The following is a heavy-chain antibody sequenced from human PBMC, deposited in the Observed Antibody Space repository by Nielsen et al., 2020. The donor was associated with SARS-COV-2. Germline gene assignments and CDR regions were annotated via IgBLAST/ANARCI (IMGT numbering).Heavy chain of an antibody. CDR1: GYTFTSYG. CDR2: ISAYNGNT. J-gene: IGHJ3*02. D-gene: IGHD6-13*01. CDR3: ARILRQIAAAGTTGAFDI. V-gene: IGHV1-18*01. Sequence: ASVKVSCKASGYTFTSYGISWVRQAPGQGLEWMGWISAYNGNTNYAQKLQGRVTMTTDTSTSTAYMELRSLRSDDTAVYYCARILRQIAAAGTTGAFDIWGQGTMVTVSS.